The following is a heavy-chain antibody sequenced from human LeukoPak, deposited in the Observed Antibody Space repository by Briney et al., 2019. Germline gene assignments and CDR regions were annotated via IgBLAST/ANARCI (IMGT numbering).Heavy chain of an antibody. CDR1: GYSFATYG. J-gene: IGHJ1*01. Sequence: ASVKVSCKASGYSFATYGIRWVRQAPGQGLEWMGWISPYDGNTKYSQKFQGRVTLTTETSTTTAYMELRNLRSDDTAVYYCAREGDWGQGTLVTVSS. CDR2: ISPYDGNT. CDR3: AREGD. V-gene: IGHV1-18*01.